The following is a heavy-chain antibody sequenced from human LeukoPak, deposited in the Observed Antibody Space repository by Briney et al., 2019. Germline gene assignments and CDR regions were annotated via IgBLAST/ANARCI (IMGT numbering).Heavy chain of an antibody. CDR1: GFTFSSYA. Sequence: GGSLRLSCAASGFTFSSYAMHWVRQAPGKGLEWVAVISYDGSNKYYADSVKGRFTISRDNSKNTLYLQMNSLRAEDTAVYYCAREVGTVRNYYYGMDVWGQGTTVTVSS. D-gene: IGHD4-17*01. CDR2: ISYDGSNK. V-gene: IGHV3-30*04. CDR3: AREVGTVRNYYYGMDV. J-gene: IGHJ6*02.